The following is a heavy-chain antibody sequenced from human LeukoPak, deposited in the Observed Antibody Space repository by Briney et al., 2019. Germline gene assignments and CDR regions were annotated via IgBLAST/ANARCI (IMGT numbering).Heavy chain of an antibody. D-gene: IGHD5-12*01. J-gene: IGHJ4*02. V-gene: IGHV3-30*02. Sequence: PGGSLRLSCAASGFTFSSFGMHWVRQAPGQGLEWVAFIRYDGTNKYYADSVKGRFTISRDNSKNTLSLQMNSLRAEDTAVYYCAGRSGYDPMELRYWGQGTLVTVSS. CDR3: AGRSGYDPMELRY. CDR2: IRYDGTNK. CDR1: GFTFSSFG.